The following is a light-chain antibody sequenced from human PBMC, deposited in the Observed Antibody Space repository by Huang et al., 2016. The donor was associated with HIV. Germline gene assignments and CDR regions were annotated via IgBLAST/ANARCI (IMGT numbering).Light chain of an antibody. CDR1: QRVGAY. Sequence: EILLTQSPTTLSLTPGETATLSCTASQRVGAYLGWYQQKPGQAPKLLIFDASNRATDVPLRFSGNGSETDFSLTITTLEPEDFAVYYCHQRRKWPQTFGQGTTLEI. CDR2: DAS. V-gene: IGKV3-11*01. J-gene: IGKJ2*01. CDR3: HQRRKWPQT.